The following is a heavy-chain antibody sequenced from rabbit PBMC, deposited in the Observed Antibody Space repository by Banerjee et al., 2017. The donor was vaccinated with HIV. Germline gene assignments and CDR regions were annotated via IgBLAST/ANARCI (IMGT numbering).Heavy chain of an antibody. V-gene: IGHV1S45*01. Sequence: QEQLVESGGGLVKPEGSLTLTCTTSGFSFSSGYCMCWVRQTPGKGLEWIGCIGVGSGGTNYASWAKGRFTISKTSSTTVTLQMTSLTAADTATYFCARSVAGADWSYALWGPGTLVTVS. J-gene: IGHJ4*01. D-gene: IGHD8-1*01. CDR1: GFSFSSGYC. CDR3: ARSVAGADWSYAL. CDR2: IGVGSGGT.